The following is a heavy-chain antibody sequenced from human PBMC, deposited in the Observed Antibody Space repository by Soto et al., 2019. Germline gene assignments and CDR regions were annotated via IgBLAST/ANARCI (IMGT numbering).Heavy chain of an antibody. CDR3: ATTLRTFYYFDY. V-gene: IGHV3-23*01. CDR1: GFTFSIYA. J-gene: IGHJ4*02. Sequence: GGSLRLSCAASGFTFSIYAMSWVRQAPGKGLAWVSTISGSGGSTYYADSVKGRFTISRDNSKNTLSLQMNSLRAEDTAVYYCATTLRTFYYFDYWGQGALVTVSS. CDR2: ISGSGGST. D-gene: IGHD3-3*01.